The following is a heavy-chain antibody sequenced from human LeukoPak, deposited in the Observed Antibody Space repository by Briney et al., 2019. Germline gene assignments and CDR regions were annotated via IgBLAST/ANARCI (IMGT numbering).Heavy chain of an antibody. CDR2: IDNSGSTI. CDR3: ARGGWNDRYNWFDP. Sequence: PGGSLRLSCAASGFIFSDYYMSWIRQAPGKGLEWISYIDNSGSTIYYADSVKGRFTISRDNAKNSLYLQMNSLRAEDTAVYYCARGGWNDRYNWFDPWGQGTLVTVSS. CDR1: GFIFSDYY. D-gene: IGHD1-1*01. V-gene: IGHV3-11*04. J-gene: IGHJ5*02.